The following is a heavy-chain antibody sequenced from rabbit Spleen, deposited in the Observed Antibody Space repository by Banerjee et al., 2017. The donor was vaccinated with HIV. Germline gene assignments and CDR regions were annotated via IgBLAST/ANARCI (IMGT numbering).Heavy chain of an antibody. CDR1: GFSLSNFA. V-gene: IGHV1S69*01. CDR2: IDASGSI. CDR3: ARTHTYSSAYSA. D-gene: IGHD1-1*01. Sequence: QSVEESGGRLVTPGTPLTLTCTVSGFSLSNFAVSWVRQAPGKGLEWIGIIDASGSIYYASWAKGRFTISKTSTMVDLKMTSPTTEDTATYFCARTHTYSSAYSAWGPGTLVTVS. J-gene: IGHJ2*01.